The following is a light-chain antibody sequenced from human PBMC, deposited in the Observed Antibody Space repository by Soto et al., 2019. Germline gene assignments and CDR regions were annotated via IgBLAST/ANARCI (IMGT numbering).Light chain of an antibody. CDR3: QQYHIYSWT. CDR2: RAS. CDR1: QDIGTW. V-gene: IGKV1-5*03. J-gene: IGKJ1*01. Sequence: DIQMTQSPSTLSASVGDRVTITCRASQDIGTWLACYQQKPEKAPKVLIYRASHLESGVPSRFSASGSGTEFSLTINSLQADDFATYYCQQYHIYSWTFGQGTKV.